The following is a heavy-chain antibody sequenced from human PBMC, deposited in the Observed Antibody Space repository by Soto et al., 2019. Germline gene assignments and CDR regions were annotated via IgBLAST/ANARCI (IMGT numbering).Heavy chain of an antibody. J-gene: IGHJ3*02. D-gene: IGHD3-3*01. CDR1: GGSISSGGYY. CDR3: ARDRGDRITIFGVVNLGAFDI. V-gene: IGHV4-31*03. Sequence: QVQLQESGPGLVKPSQTLSLTCTVSGGSISSGGYYWSWIRQHPGKGLEWIGYIYYSGSTYYNPSLKSRVTISVDTSKNQFSLKLSSVTAADTAVYYCARDRGDRITIFGVVNLGAFDIWGQGTMVTVSS. CDR2: IYYSGST.